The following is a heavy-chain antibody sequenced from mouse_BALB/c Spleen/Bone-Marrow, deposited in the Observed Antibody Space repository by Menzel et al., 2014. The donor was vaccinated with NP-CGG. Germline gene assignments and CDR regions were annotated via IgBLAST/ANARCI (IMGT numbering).Heavy chain of an antibody. CDR1: GFTFSDYG. CDR3: ARDQVYYYGSSYGYFDV. J-gene: IGHJ1*01. CDR2: ISNLAYSI. Sequence: EVKLVESGGGLVQPGGSRKLSCAASGFTFSDYGMAWVRQAPGKGPEWVAFISNLAYSIYYADTVTGRFTISRENAKNTLYLEMSSLRSEDTAMYYCARDQVYYYGSSYGYFDVWSAGTTVTVSS. V-gene: IGHV5-15*02. D-gene: IGHD1-1*01.